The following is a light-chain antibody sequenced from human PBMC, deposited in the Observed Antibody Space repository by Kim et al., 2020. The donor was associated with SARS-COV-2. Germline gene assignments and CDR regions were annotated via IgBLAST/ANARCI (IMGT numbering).Light chain of an antibody. CDR1: ALPKQY. J-gene: IGLJ3*02. CDR3: QSADSSDTFWV. Sequence: PGRKARIACPGDALPKQYVYWFQQKPGQAPVVVIYEDTERPSGIPERFSGSTSGTTVTLTISGVQAEDEADYYCQSADSSDTFWVFGGGTQLTVL. V-gene: IGLV3-25*03. CDR2: EDT.